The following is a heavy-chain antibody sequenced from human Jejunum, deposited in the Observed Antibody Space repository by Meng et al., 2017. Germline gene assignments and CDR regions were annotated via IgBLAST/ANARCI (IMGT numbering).Heavy chain of an antibody. V-gene: IGHV3-74*02. J-gene: IGHJ4*02. Sequence: VQFVESGGNLVHPGGSLRLSCAASGFTFSSDWMHWVRQVPGKGLVWVSRISTDGRTTNYADSVKGRFTISRDNSKNTLYLQMNSLRAEDTAVYYCIRGRGDKYGYFDYWGQGTLVTVSS. CDR1: GFTFSSDW. CDR2: ISTDGRTT. CDR3: IRGRGDKYGYFDY. D-gene: IGHD5-18*01.